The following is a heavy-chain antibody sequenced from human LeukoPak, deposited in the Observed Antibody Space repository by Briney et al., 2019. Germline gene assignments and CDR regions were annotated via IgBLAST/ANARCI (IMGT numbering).Heavy chain of an antibody. CDR2: IYYSGST. CDR3: ARVGDYALKD. V-gene: IGHV4-59*12. D-gene: IGHD3-16*01. Sequence: SETLSLTCTVSGGSISSYYWSWIRQPPGKGLEWIGYIYYSGSTSYNPSLKSRVTMSVDTSKSQCTLKLSSVTAADTAVYYCARVGDYALKDWGQGTLVTVSS. CDR1: GGSISSYY. J-gene: IGHJ4*02.